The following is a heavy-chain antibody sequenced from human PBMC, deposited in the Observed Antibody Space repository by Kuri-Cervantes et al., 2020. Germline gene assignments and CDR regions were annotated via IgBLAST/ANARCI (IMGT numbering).Heavy chain of an antibody. Sequence: ASVKVSCKASGYTFTSYYMRWVRQAPGQGLEWMGIINPSGGSTSYAQKFQGRVTMTRDTSTSTVYMELSSLRSEDTAVYYCARDLARITMVRGVIITGGDYYYGMDVWGQGTTVTVSS. CDR2: INPSGGST. D-gene: IGHD3-10*01. CDR1: GYTFTSYY. CDR3: ARDLARITMVRGVIITGGDYYYGMDV. J-gene: IGHJ6*02. V-gene: IGHV1-46*01.